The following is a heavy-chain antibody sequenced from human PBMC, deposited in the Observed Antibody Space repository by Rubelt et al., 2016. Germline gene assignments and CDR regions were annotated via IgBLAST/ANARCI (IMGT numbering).Heavy chain of an antibody. CDR1: GYTFTSYA. CDR3: ARDPTTRFTSTGWFDP. D-gene: IGHD5-12*01. Sequence: QVQLVQSGAEVKKPGASVKVSCKASGYTFTSYAMHWVRQAPGQRLEWMGWISAYNGNTNYAQKLQGRVTMTTDQSTSTAYMELRSLRSDDTAVYYCARDPTTRFTSTGWFDPWGQGTLVTVSS. CDR2: ISAYNGNT. V-gene: IGHV1-3*01. J-gene: IGHJ5*02.